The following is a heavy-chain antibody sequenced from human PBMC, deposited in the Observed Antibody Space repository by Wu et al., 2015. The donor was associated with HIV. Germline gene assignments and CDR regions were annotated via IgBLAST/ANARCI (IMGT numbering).Heavy chain of an antibody. CDR1: GGTFSSYA. V-gene: IGHV1-69*05. J-gene: IGHJ6*02. CDR3: ARDLMRTVTQRRVYYYYGMDV. D-gene: IGHD4-17*01. Sequence: QVQLVQSGAEVKKPGSSVKVSCKASGGTFSSYAISWVRQAPGQGLEWMGGIIPIFGTANYAQKFQGRVTITTDESTSTAYMELSSLRSEDTAVYYCARDLMRTVTQRRVYYYYGMDVWGQGTTVTVSS. CDR2: IIPIFGTA.